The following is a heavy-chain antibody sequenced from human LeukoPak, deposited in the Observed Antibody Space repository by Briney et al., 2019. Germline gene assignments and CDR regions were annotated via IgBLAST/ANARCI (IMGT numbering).Heavy chain of an antibody. J-gene: IGHJ4*02. CDR2: IYYSGST. V-gene: IGHV4-59*08. Sequence: SETLSLTCTVSGGSISSYYWSWIRQPPGKGLEWIGYIYYSGSTNYNPSLKSRVTISVDTSKNQFSLKLSSVTAADTAVYYCARHLKYYYDSSGCFDYWGQGTLVTVSS. CDR1: GGSISSYY. CDR3: ARHLKYYYDSSGCFDY. D-gene: IGHD3-22*01.